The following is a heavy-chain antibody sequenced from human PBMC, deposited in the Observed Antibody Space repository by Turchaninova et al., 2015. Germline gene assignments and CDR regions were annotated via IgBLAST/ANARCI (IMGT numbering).Heavy chain of an antibody. D-gene: IGHD1-26*01. J-gene: IGHJ4*02. CDR1: GFTFISYG. V-gene: IGHV3-23*01. CDR3: AKERGFMGPFDS. Sequence: VLLLESGGDLVPPGGSLYLSCSASGFTFISYGMAWVRKVPGKGVEWVSAMSGPGGNTYDADSVKGRFTISRDNSKNTLYLQMNSLRAEDTAIYYCAKERGFMGPFDSWGQGTLVTVSS. CDR2: MSGPGGNT.